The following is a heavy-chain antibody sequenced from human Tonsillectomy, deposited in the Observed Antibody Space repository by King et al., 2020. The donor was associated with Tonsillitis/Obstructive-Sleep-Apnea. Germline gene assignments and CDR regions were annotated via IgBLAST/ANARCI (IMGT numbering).Heavy chain of an antibody. Sequence: ITLKESGPTLVKPTQTLTLTCTFSGFSLSTSGVGVGWIRQPPGKALEWLALIYWDDDKRYSPSLKSRLTITKDTSKKQVVLTLTNMDPVDTATYYCAQRGSSGWPTPEYFQHWGQGTLVTVSS. D-gene: IGHD6-19*01. CDR3: AQRGSSGWPTPEYFQH. CDR1: GFSLSTSGVG. CDR2: IYWDDDK. V-gene: IGHV2-5*02. J-gene: IGHJ1*01.